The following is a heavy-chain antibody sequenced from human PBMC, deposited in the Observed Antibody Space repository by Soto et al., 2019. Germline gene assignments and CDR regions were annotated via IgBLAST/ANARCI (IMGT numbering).Heavy chain of an antibody. CDR3: AQCLLGVNYYYGMDV. V-gene: IGHV1-69*12. CDR2: IIPIFATA. Sequence: QVQLVQSGAEVKKPGSSVKVSCKASGGTFSSYAINWVRQAPGQGLEWMGGIIPIFATADYAQKFQGSVTSTADESTSTAYMELSSLRSEDTDVYYCAQCLLGVNYYYGMDVWGQGTTVTVSS. D-gene: IGHD3-16*01. CDR1: GGTFSSYA. J-gene: IGHJ6*02.